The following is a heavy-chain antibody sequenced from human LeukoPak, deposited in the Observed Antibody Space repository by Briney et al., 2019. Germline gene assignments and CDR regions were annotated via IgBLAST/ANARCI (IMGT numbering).Heavy chain of an antibody. J-gene: IGHJ4*02. CDR1: GGSTSSYY. D-gene: IGHD2-15*01. CDR2: VYYTGST. V-gene: IGHV4-59*08. CDR3: ARRYCSGGSCYRGGHFDY. Sequence: TSETLSLTCTVSGGSTSSYYWSWIRQPPGKGLEWIGYVYYTGSTNYNPSLKSRVTISVDTSKNQFSLKLGSVTAADTAVFYCARRYCSGGSCYRGGHFDYWGQGTLVTVSS.